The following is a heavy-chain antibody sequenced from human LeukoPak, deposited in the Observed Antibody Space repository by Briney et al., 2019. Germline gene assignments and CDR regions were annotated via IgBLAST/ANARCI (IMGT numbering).Heavy chain of an antibody. CDR2: IIPIFGTA. Sequence: GSSVKVSCKASGGTFSSYAISWVRQAPGQGLEWMGGIIPIFGTANYAQKFQGRVTITADESTSTAYMELSSLRSEDTAVYYCARARPGYSYAMNWFDPWGQGTLVTVSS. J-gene: IGHJ5*02. V-gene: IGHV1-69*01. CDR3: ARARPGYSYAMNWFDP. D-gene: IGHD5-18*01. CDR1: GGTFSSYA.